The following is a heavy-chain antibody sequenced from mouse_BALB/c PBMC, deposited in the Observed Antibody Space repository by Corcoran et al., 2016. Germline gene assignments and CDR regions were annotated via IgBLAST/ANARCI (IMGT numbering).Heavy chain of an antibody. CDR3: ARFDYARRYFDV. J-gene: IGHJ1*01. V-gene: IGHV9-1*02. CDR2: INTYTGET. CDR1: GYTFTNYG. Sequence: QIQLVQSGPELKKPGETVKISCKASGYTFTNYGMNWVKQAPGKGLKWMGWINTYTGETTYADYFKGRFAFSLETSASTSYLHINNLKNEDMATYFCARFDYARRYFDVGCAGTTVTVSS. D-gene: IGHD2-4*01.